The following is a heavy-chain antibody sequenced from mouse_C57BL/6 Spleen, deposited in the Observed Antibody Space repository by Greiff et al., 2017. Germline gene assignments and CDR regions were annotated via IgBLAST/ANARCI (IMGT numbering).Heavy chain of an antibody. Sequence: VQLQQPGAELVKPGASVKLSCKASGYTFTSYWMHWVKQRPGQGLEWIGMIHPNSGSTNYNEKFKSKATLTVDKSSSTAYMQLSSLTSEDSAVYYCARPMGVGAVDYWGQGTSVTVSS. J-gene: IGHJ4*01. CDR3: ARPMGVGAVDY. D-gene: IGHD6-5*01. CDR1: GYTFTSYW. V-gene: IGHV1-64*01. CDR2: IHPNSGST.